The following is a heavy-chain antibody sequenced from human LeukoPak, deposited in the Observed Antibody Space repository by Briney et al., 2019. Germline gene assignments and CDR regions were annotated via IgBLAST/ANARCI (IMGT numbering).Heavy chain of an antibody. Sequence: SETLSLTCAVYGGSFSGYYWSWIRQPPGKGLEWIGEINHSGSTNYNPSLKSRVTISVDTSKNQFSLQLNSVTPEDTAVYYCARGTPSLDYWGQGTLVTVSS. CDR1: GGSFSGYY. V-gene: IGHV4-34*01. CDR2: INHSGST. J-gene: IGHJ4*02. CDR3: ARGTPSLDY.